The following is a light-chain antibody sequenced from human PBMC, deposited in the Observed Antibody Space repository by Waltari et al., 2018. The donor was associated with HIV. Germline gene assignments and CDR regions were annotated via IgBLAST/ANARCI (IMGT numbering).Light chain of an antibody. CDR1: TIISDY. J-gene: IGKJ2*01. V-gene: IGKV1-39*01. Sequence: DIEMTQSPSSLSASVGNSVPTSSRAQTIISDYLNWYQQRPGKAPKLLIYSASNLQDGVPSRFSGSGSGTDFTLSISSLQPEDFATYYCQQSHSPPRTFGQGTKLEIK. CDR2: SAS. CDR3: QQSHSPPRT.